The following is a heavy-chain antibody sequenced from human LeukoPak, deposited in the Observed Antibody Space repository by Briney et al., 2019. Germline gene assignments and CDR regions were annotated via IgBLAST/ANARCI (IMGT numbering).Heavy chain of an antibody. Sequence: SVKVSCKASGFTFTSSAMQWVRQARGQRLEWIGWIVVGSGNTNYAQKFQERVTITRDMSTSTAYMELSSLRSEDTAVYYCAAVAVAGTGEGYYFDYWGQGTLVTVSS. J-gene: IGHJ4*02. CDR1: GFTFTSSA. D-gene: IGHD6-19*01. CDR3: AAVAVAGTGEGYYFDY. CDR2: IVVGSGNT. V-gene: IGHV1-58*02.